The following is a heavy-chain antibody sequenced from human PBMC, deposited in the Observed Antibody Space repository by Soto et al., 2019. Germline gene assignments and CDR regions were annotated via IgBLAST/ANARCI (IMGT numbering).Heavy chain of an antibody. J-gene: IGHJ4*02. CDR2: ISAYNGNT. Sequence: GASVKVSCKASGYTFTSYGISWVRQAPGQGLEWMGWISAYNGNTKYVQKFQGRVTVSTDTSTSTAYMELRSLRSDDTAVYYCARMIGYCTNGICYTPDYWGQGTLVTVSS. V-gene: IGHV1-18*01. CDR1: GYTFTSYG. CDR3: ARMIGYCTNGICYTPDY. D-gene: IGHD2-8*01.